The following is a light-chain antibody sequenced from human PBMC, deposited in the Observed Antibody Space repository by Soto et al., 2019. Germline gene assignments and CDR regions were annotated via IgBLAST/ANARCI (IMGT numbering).Light chain of an antibody. CDR2: EVT. Sequence: QSALTQPASVSGSPGQSITISCTGTSSDVGGYNYVSWYQQHPGKAPKLMIYEVTNRPSGVSNRFSGSKSGNTASLTISGLQAEDDADYYCSSYTSSGIIVLFGGATKLTVL. V-gene: IGLV2-14*01. CDR3: SSYTSSGIIVL. CDR1: SSDVGGYNY. J-gene: IGLJ2*01.